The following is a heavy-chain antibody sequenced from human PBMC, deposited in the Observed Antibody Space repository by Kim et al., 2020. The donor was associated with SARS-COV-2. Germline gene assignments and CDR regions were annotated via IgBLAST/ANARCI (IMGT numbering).Heavy chain of an antibody. J-gene: IGHJ3*01. CDR1: GDSIRGSPDD. Sequence: SETLSLTCTVLGDSIRGSPDDWGWIRQPPGKGVEWIGRIDYSGTTYYKPTLQSRVTVSVDMSKNQFSLKLTSGTGADTAVYDCARHISGLYIRPFDDGG. CDR2: IDYSGTT. CDR3: ARHISGLYIRPFDD. D-gene: IGHD6-19*01. V-gene: IGHV4-39*01.